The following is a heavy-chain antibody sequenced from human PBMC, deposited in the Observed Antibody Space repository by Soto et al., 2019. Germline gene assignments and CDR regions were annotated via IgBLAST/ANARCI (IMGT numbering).Heavy chain of an antibody. CDR1: GGSISSYY. Sequence: PSEPLSLTCTVSGGSISSYYWSWIRQPPGKGLEWIGYIYYSGSTNYNPSLKSRVTISVDTSKNQFSLKLSSVTAADTAVYYCAREVEYSSSHPPGYNWFDPWGQGTLVTVSS. CDR3: AREVEYSSSHPPGYNWFDP. J-gene: IGHJ5*02. CDR2: IYYSGST. V-gene: IGHV4-59*01. D-gene: IGHD6-6*01.